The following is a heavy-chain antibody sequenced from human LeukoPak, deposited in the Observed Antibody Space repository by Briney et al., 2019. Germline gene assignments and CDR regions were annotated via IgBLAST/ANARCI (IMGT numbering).Heavy chain of an antibody. CDR1: GGSISSGSYY. Sequence: PSETLSLTCTVSGGSISSGSYYWSWIRQPAGQGLEYIGRMYTSGSTNYNPSLKSRVTISVDTSKNQFSLKLSSVTAADTAVYYCAGNDILTGFSSNAGYYYYYMDVWGKGTTVTISS. V-gene: IGHV4-61*02. J-gene: IGHJ6*03. CDR2: MYTSGST. CDR3: AGNDILTGFSSNAGYYYYYMDV. D-gene: IGHD3-9*01.